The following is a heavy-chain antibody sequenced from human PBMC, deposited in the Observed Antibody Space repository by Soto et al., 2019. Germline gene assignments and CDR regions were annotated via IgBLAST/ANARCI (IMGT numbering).Heavy chain of an antibody. CDR2: IDYNEINQ. Sequence: PGGSLRLSCVASVFTFSNYCMHLVRQAPGKGLECVSGIDYNEINQYYIDPVKGRFTISRDQSKNTMYLQMNSLRAEDTAVYYCARDFCPVPTCYELWGQGVMVTVSS. J-gene: IGHJ4*02. CDR1: VFTFSNYC. CDR3: ARDFCPVPTCYEL. V-gene: IGHV3-33*01. D-gene: IGHD2-2*01.